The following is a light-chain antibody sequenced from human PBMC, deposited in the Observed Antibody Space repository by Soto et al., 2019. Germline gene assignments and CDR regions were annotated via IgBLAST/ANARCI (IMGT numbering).Light chain of an antibody. CDR3: QQYNYWRAYA. CDR1: QSVSSN. J-gene: IGKJ2*01. CDR2: GAS. Sequence: EIVLTQSPATLSVSPGERATLSCRASQSVSSNLAGYQQKPGQAPRLLIYGASTRATGIPASFRGSGSGTESTLTNTSVQSEGFAVHYWQQYNYWRAYAFGQGTTLEIK. V-gene: IGKV3-15*01.